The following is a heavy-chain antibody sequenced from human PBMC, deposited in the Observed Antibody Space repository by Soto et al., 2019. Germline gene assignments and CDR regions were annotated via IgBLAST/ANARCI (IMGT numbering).Heavy chain of an antibody. Sequence: SVKVSCKASGGTFSSYAISWVRQAPGQGLEWMGGIIPIFGTANYAQKFQGRVTITADESTSTAYMELSSLRSEDTAVYYCARVAYYYGSGSFPQGWLYYYYGMDVWGEGTTVTVSS. D-gene: IGHD3-10*01. CDR3: ARVAYYYGSGSFPQGWLYYYYGMDV. CDR2: IIPIFGTA. V-gene: IGHV1-69*13. CDR1: GGTFSSYA. J-gene: IGHJ6*04.